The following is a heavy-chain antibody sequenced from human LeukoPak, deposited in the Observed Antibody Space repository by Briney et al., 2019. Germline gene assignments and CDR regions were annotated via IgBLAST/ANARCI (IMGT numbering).Heavy chain of an antibody. J-gene: IGHJ4*02. CDR3: AGGRSCRTSCYAIDY. V-gene: IGHV4-39*07. D-gene: IGHD2-2*01. CDR1: GGSISSSSYY. CDR2: IYYSGST. Sequence: PSETLSLTCTVSGGSISSSSYYWGWIRQPPGKGLEWIGSIYYSGSTYYNPSLKSRVTISVDTSKNQFSLKLSSVTAADTAVYYCAGGRSCRTSCYAIDYWGQGTLVTVSS.